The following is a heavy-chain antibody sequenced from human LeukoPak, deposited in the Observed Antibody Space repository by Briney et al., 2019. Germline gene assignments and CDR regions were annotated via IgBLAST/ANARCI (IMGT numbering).Heavy chain of an antibody. CDR1: GGSISRYY. CDR3: ARDGDY. V-gene: IGHV4-59*01. Sequence: SETLSLTCTVSGGSISRYYWSWIRQPPGKGLEWIGYIYYSGSTNYNPSLKSRVTISADTSKNQFSLKLSSVTAADTAVYYCARDGDYWGQGTLVTVSS. J-gene: IGHJ4*02. CDR2: IYYSGST.